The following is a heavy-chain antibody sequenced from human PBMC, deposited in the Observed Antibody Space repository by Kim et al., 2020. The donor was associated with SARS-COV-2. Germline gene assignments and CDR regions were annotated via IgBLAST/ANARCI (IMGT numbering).Heavy chain of an antibody. J-gene: IGHJ4*02. V-gene: IGHV3-48*02. CDR3: ARVLWTGYSADY. D-gene: IGHD3-3*01. CDR1: GFTFSNFS. Sequence: GGSLRLSCAASGFTFSNFSLNRVRQAPGKGLEWISYISSSSKTIHCADSVRGQFTISRDNAKNSLYLQMDSLRDEDKAVYYCARVLWTGYSADYWGQGTMVTVSS. CDR2: ISSSSKTI.